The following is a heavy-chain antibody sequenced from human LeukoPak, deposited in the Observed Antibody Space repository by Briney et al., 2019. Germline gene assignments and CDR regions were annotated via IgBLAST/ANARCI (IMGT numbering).Heavy chain of an antibody. CDR3: AKDRVGEGVAAIDY. V-gene: IGHV3-30*18. J-gene: IGHJ4*02. CDR2: ISYDGNNK. CDR1: GFTFDSYA. Sequence: GRSLRLSCAASGFTFDSYAMHWVRQAPGKGLEWVAFISYDGNNKDYEDSVKGRFTISRDNSKNTVHLHMNSLRTEDTAVYFCAKDRVGEGVAAIDYWGQGTLVTVSS. D-gene: IGHD6-19*01.